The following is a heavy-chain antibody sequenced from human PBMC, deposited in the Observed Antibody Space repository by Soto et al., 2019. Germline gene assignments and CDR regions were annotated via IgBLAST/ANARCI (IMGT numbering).Heavy chain of an antibody. CDR2: ISNDGTNT. CDR1: GFTFSYYA. J-gene: IGHJ4*02. CDR3: ARDNS. Sequence: PGGSLRLSCAASGFTFSYYAMYWVRQAPGKGLEWVAVISNDGTNTYYVDSVKGRFTISRATSKNTLYLPMNSLRAADTAVYYCARDNSWGQGTLVTVSS. V-gene: IGHV3-30*03.